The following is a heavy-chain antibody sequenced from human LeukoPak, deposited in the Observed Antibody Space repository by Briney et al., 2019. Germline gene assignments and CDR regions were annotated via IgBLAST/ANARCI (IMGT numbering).Heavy chain of an antibody. V-gene: IGHV3-30-3*01. Sequence: GGSLRLSCAASGFTFSSYAMHWVRQAPGKGLEWVAVISYDGSNKYYADSVKGRFTISRDNSKNTLYLQMNSLRAEDTAVYYCARGPDRIMITFGGVISASYYYYGMDVWGQGTTVTVSS. J-gene: IGHJ6*02. CDR1: GFTFSSYA. CDR3: ARGPDRIMITFGGVISASYYYYGMDV. D-gene: IGHD3-16*01. CDR2: ISYDGSNK.